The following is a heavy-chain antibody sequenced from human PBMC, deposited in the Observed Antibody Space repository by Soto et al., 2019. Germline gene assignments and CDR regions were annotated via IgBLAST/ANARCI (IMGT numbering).Heavy chain of an antibody. D-gene: IGHD6-19*01. CDR3: AIDRLIVAVAVGSMDV. CDR2: VITTFGTT. V-gene: IGHV1-69*01. CDR1: GDTFTCYA. J-gene: IGHJ6*02. Sequence: QVQLVQSGAEVKKPGSSVKVSCKSSGDTFTCYAISWVRQAPGQWLEWRGCVITTFGTTKYAQRFQGRVTISVDELASTASMEMSSLRPEDTALYYCAIDRLIVAVAVGSMDVWGQGTTVTVSS.